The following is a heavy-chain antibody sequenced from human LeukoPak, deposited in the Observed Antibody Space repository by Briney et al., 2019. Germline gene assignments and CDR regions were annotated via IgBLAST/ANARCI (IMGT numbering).Heavy chain of an antibody. CDR3: ARSPSYSYGYDYYYYGLDV. V-gene: IGHV3-21*01. CDR2: ISGSSSYI. D-gene: IGHD5-18*01. CDR1: GFTCSSYS. J-gene: IGHJ6*02. Sequence: GGSLRLSCAASGFTCSSYSMNWVRQAPGEGLEWVSSISGSSSYIYYADSVKGRFTISRDNAKNSLYLQMKSLRAEDTAVYYCARSPSYSYGYDYYYYGLDVWGQGTTVTVSS.